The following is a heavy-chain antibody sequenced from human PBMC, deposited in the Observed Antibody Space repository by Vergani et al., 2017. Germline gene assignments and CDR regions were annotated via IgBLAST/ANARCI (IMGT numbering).Heavy chain of an antibody. J-gene: IGHJ3*02. D-gene: IGHD4-11*01. CDR2: IYYSGST. CDR3: ARGWPTVTTSATGFDI. V-gene: IGHV4-39*07. CDR1: GGSISSSSYY. Sequence: QLQLQESGPGLVKPSETLSLTCTVSGGSISSSSYYWGWIRQPPGKGLEWIGSIYYSGSTYYNPSLKSRVTISVDKSKNQFSLKLSSVTAADTAVYYCARGWPTVTTSATGFDIWGQGTMVTVSP.